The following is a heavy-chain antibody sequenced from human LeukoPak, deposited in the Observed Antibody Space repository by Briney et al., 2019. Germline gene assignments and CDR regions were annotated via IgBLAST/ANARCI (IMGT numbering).Heavy chain of an antibody. D-gene: IGHD4-23*01. CDR2: IKQDGRGK. J-gene: IGHJ4*02. Sequence: GVSLRLFCAASGFLYTFCWMSCVPQTRGKAREWVTSIKQDGRGKFYADSVKGRFTISRDNAKNSLYLQVNSLRAEDTAVYYCARVPGVTRYFDSWGQGILVTVSS. V-gene: IGHV3-7*01. CDR3: ARVPGVTRYFDS. CDR1: GFLYTFCW.